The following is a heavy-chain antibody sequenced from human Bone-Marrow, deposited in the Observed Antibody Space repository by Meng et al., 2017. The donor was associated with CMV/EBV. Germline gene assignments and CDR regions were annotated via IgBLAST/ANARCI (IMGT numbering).Heavy chain of an antibody. CDR3: ARTRYDSSAQDFDY. Sequence: GESLKISCAASGFTVSSNYMSWVRQAPGKGLEWVSVIYSGGSTYYADSVKGRFTISRDNSKNTLYLQMNSLRAEDTAVYYCARTRYDSSAQDFDYWGQGTLVTGSS. CDR1: GFTVSSNY. CDR2: IYSGGST. J-gene: IGHJ4*02. D-gene: IGHD3-22*01. V-gene: IGHV3-66*02.